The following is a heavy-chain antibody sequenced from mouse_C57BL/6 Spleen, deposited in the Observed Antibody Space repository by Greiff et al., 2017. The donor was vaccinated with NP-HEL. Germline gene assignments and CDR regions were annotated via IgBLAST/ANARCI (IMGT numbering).Heavy chain of an antibody. D-gene: IGHD2-1*01. Sequence: EVKLMESGGGLVQPGGSMKLSCVASGFTFSNYWMNWVRQSPEKGLEWVAQIRLKSDNYATHYAESVKGRFTISRDDSKSSVYLQMNNLRAEDTGIYYCTVYYGNYWYFDVWGTGTTVTVSS. CDR1: GFTFSNYW. J-gene: IGHJ1*03. V-gene: IGHV6-3*01. CDR2: IRLKSDNYAT. CDR3: TVYYGNYWYFDV.